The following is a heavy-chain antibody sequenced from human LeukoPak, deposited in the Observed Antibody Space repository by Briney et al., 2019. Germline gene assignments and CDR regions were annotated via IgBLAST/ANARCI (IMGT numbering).Heavy chain of an antibody. CDR1: GYSFTNNW. V-gene: IGHV5-51*01. J-gene: IGHJ5*02. CDR2: IYPGDSDT. Sequence: NHGESLKISCKGSGYSFTNNWIGWVRQVPGKGLEWLGIIYPGDSDTTYSPSFQGHVTISADKSISTAYLQWSSLKASDTAMYYCARDGGSSYAGFDPWGQGTLVTVSS. CDR3: ARDGGSSYAGFDP. D-gene: IGHD1-26*01.